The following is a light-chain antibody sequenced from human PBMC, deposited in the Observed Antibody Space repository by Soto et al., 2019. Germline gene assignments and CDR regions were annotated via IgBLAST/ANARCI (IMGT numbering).Light chain of an antibody. CDR3: QQREDWPRA. J-gene: IGKJ4*01. Sequence: EIVMTQSPVTLSVSPGERATLSCRASQNISRSLGWYQQKPGQAPRLLIYDASQRATGVPARFSASGSGTDFTLTTSSLEPEDFAIYYCQQREDWPRAFGGGTKVDI. V-gene: IGKV3-11*01. CDR1: QNISRS. CDR2: DAS.